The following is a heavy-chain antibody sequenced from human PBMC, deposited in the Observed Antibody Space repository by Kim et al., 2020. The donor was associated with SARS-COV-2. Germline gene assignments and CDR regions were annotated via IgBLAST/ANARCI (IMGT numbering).Heavy chain of an antibody. CDR1: GFIFTNYW. J-gene: IGHJ4*02. Sequence: GGSLRLSCAASGFIFTNYWMSWVRQAPGKGLEWVANLSQDGNTKYHVDSMKGRFTISRDNAKNSVFLQMNSLRDDDTAVYYCARANWGSGDYWRQGTLVIVSS. CDR3: ARANWGSGDY. CDR2: LSQDGNTK. V-gene: IGHV3-7*03. D-gene: IGHD7-27*01.